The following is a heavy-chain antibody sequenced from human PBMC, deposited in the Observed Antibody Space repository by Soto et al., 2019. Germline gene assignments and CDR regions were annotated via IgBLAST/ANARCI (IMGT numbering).Heavy chain of an antibody. CDR3: ARGYYFDY. CDR1: GGSFSGYY. V-gene: IGHV4-34*01. CDR2: INHSGST. Sequence: SETLSLTCAVYGGSFSGYYWSWIRQPPGKGLEWIGEINHSGSTNYNPSLKSRVTISVDTSKNQFSLKLSSVTAADTAVYYCARGYYFDYWGQGTLVTVPQ. J-gene: IGHJ4*02.